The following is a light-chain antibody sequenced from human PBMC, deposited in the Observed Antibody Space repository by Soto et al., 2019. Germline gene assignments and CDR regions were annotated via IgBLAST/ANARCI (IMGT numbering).Light chain of an antibody. V-gene: IGKV1-39*01. J-gene: IGKJ4*01. CDR3: QQSYSTPLP. Sequence: IQVTQSPYYLSASVGDRDTITCRASQSISSYLNWYQQKPGKAPKLLIYAASSLQSGVPSRFSGSGSGTDFTLTISSLQPEDFATYYCQQSYSTPLPCGGGTKVDIK. CDR1: QSISSY. CDR2: AAS.